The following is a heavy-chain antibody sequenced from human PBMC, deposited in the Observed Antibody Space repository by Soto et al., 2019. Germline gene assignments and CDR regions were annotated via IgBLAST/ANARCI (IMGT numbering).Heavy chain of an antibody. Sequence: SETLSLTCTVSGGSISSGGYYWSWIRQHPGKGLEWIGYIYYSGSTYYNPSLKSRVTISVDTSKNQFSLKLSSVTAADTAVYYCARLIMEQGSGWYFYYYMDVWGKGTTVTVSS. CDR3: ARLIMEQGSGWYFYYYMDV. CDR1: GGSISSGGYY. J-gene: IGHJ6*03. CDR2: IYYSGST. D-gene: IGHD6-19*01. V-gene: IGHV4-31*03.